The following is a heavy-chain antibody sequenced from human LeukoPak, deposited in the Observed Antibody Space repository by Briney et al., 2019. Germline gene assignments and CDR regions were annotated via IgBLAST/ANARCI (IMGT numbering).Heavy chain of an antibody. CDR3: ATYGSGSHYGMDV. V-gene: IGHV3-21*01. CDR2: ISSSSSYI. J-gene: IGHJ6*02. D-gene: IGHD3-10*01. Sequence: GGSLRLSCAASGFTFSSYSMNWVRQAPGKGLEWVSSISSSSSYIYYADSVKGRFTISRDNAKNSLYLQMNSLRAGDTAVYYCATYGSGSHYGMDVWGQGTTVTVSS. CDR1: GFTFSSYS.